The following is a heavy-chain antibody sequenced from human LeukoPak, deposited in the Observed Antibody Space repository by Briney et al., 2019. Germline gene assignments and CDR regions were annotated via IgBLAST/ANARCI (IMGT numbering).Heavy chain of an antibody. V-gene: IGHV4-38-2*02. J-gene: IGHJ4*02. CDR1: GYSISSGYY. D-gene: IGHD3-10*01. Sequence: TSETLSLTCTVSGYSISSGYYWGWIRQPPGKGLEWIGSIYHSGSTYYNPSLKSRVTVSVDTSKNQFSLKLSSVTAADTAVYYCAKSSFAGSGSYYPGQTPDFDYWGQGTLVTVSS. CDR2: IYHSGST. CDR3: AKSSFAGSGSYYPGQTPDFDY.